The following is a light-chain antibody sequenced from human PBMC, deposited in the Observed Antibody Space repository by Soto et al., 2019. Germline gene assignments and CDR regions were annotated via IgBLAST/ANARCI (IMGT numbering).Light chain of an antibody. Sequence: EIVLTQSPGTLSLSPGERATLSCRASQSVSSSYLAWYQQKPGQAPRLLIYGASSRATGIPDRISGSGSGTDFTLTISRLEPEDFAVYYCQPYDSSLGLTFGGGTKVEIK. J-gene: IGKJ4*01. CDR2: GAS. CDR1: QSVSSSY. CDR3: QPYDSSLGLT. V-gene: IGKV3-20*01.